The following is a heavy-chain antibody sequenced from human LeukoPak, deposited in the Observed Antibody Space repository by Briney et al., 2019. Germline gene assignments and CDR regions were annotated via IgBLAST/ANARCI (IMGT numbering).Heavy chain of an antibody. CDR1: GYIFTAYY. J-gene: IGHJ4*02. CDR3: TRGEIDGPDFDQ. D-gene: IGHD5-24*01. Sequence: ASVKVSCKASGYIFTAYYMHWVRQAPGQGPEWMGWINGNTGGTNYARKFRGRVTMTRDTSITTAYMEVSGLRSDDTAVYFCTRGEIDGPDFDQWGQGTPVTVPS. V-gene: IGHV1-2*02. CDR2: INGNTGGT.